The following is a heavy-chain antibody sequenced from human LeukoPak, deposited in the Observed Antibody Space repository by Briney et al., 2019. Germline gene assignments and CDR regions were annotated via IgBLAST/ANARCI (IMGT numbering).Heavy chain of an antibody. D-gene: IGHD1-1*01. J-gene: IGHJ3*02. Sequence: SVKVPCEASGGTFSSYAISWVRQSPGQGLEWMGGIIPIFGTANYAQKFQGRVTITTDESTSTAYMELSSLRSEDTAVYYCASGNDFYDAFDIWGQGTMVTVSS. V-gene: IGHV1-69*05. CDR1: GGTFSSYA. CDR2: IIPIFGTA. CDR3: ASGNDFYDAFDI.